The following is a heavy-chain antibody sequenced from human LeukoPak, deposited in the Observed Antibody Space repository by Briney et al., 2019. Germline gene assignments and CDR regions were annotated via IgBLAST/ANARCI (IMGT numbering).Heavy chain of an antibody. J-gene: IGHJ4*02. CDR1: GYTFTNYW. CDR2: IYPGDSNT. CDR3: AKLRYCSGDTCYSPFEY. V-gene: IGHV5-51*01. D-gene: IGHD2-15*01. Sequence: GESLKISCKGSGYTFTNYWIGWVRQMPGKGLEYMGIIYPGDSNTKYSPSIQGQVTISADKSISTAYLQWSTLKASDTAMYYCAKLRYCSGDTCYSPFEYWGQGTLVTVSS.